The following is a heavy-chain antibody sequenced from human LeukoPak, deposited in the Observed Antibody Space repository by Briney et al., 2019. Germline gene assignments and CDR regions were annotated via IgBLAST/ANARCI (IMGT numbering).Heavy chain of an antibody. CDR3: ARRSLVGATKHFDY. V-gene: IGHV3-23*01. J-gene: IGHJ4*02. CDR2: ISGSGGNT. CDR1: GFTFSSYA. D-gene: IGHD1-26*01. Sequence: PGGSLRLSCAASGFTFSSYAMSWVRQAPGKGLEWVSTISGSGGNTYYADSVKGRFTISRDNSKNTLYLQMNSLRVEDTALYYCARRSLVGATKHFDYWGQGILVTVSS.